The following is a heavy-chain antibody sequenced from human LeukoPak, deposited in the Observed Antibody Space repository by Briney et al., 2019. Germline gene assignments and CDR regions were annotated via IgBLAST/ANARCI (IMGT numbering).Heavy chain of an antibody. J-gene: IGHJ5*02. CDR1: AGSISNYY. D-gene: IGHD3-16*01. CDR3: ARAKRTDGGWFDP. CDR2: IYYSGST. V-gene: IGHV4-59*01. Sequence: SENLSLTCTVSAGSISNYYGSWIRQPPGKGLEWIEYIYYSGSTNYNPSLKSRVTISVDTSKNQFSLKLSSVTAADTAVYYCARAKRTDGGWFDPWGQGTLVTVSS.